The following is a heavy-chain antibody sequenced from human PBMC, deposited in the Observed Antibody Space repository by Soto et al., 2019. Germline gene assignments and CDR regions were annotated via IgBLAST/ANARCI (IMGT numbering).Heavy chain of an antibody. D-gene: IGHD1-7*01. V-gene: IGHV3-15*07. J-gene: IGHJ4*02. CDR2: IKTKSDSAPT. CDR3: TTDLQNRRYTWNFY. CDR1: GFSFSDAC. Sequence: EVQLAVSGGGFVNPGGSLRLSCAVSGFSFSDACLNWVRQAPGKGLEWVGRIKTKSDSAPTDYSAPVKGRFIISRDDSKTTLFLPWNSRQAEDTAVYYCTTDLQNRRYTWNFYWGQGTLVTVSS.